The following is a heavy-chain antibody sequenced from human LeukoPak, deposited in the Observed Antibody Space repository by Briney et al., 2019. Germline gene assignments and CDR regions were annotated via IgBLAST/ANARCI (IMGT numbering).Heavy chain of an antibody. V-gene: IGHV3-21*01. Sequence: GGSLRPSCAASGFTFSNYGMNWVRQAPGKGLEWVSSISGDTSDMDYADSVKGRFTISRDNSKNTLYLQMNSLRAEDTAVYYCAREFPDYYFDYWGQGTLVTVSS. CDR2: ISGDTSDM. D-gene: IGHD2-21*02. CDR1: GFTFSNYG. J-gene: IGHJ4*02. CDR3: AREFPDYYFDY.